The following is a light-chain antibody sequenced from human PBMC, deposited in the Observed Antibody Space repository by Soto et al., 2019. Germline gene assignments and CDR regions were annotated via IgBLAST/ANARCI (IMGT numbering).Light chain of an antibody. CDR3: QQYDSSPWT. CDR1: QSVSSSF. V-gene: IGKV3-20*01. CDR2: GAS. J-gene: IGKJ1*01. Sequence: EIVLTQSPGTLSLSPGERATLSCRASQSVSSSFLAWYQQKPGQAPRLLIYGASTRATGIPDRFSGSGSGTTFTLTISRLEPEDFAVYYCQQYDSSPWTFGQGTEVEIK.